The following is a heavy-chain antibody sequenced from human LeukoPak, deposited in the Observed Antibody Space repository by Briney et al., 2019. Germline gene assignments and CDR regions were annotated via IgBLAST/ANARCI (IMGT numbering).Heavy chain of an antibody. J-gene: IGHJ1*01. CDR1: VFTVSSNY. Sequence: GGSLRLSCAASVFTVSSNYMMGWVRQAPGKGLEWVSGTYSGGDTYYGDSVKGRFTISRDNSNNTLYLQMNSLRAEDTAVYYCASSYFDNRGSGYFQHWGQGTLVTVSS. D-gene: IGHD3-22*01. CDR3: ASSYFDNRGSGYFQH. V-gene: IGHV3-53*01. CDR2: TYSGGDT.